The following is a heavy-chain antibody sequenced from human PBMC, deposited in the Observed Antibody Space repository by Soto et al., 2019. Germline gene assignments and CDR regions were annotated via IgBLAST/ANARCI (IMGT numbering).Heavy chain of an antibody. D-gene: IGHD3-3*01. V-gene: IGHV3-74*01. CDR3: VGEWLLIPGFDY. Sequence: EVHLVESGGGLVQPGGSLRLSRAASGFTFSGYWMHWVRQAPGKGLVWVSRINSDGSTTSYADSVKGRFTISRDNAKNTLYLQMNSLRAEDTAVYYCVGEWLLIPGFDYWGQGTLVTVSS. CDR1: GFTFSGYW. J-gene: IGHJ4*02. CDR2: INSDGSTT.